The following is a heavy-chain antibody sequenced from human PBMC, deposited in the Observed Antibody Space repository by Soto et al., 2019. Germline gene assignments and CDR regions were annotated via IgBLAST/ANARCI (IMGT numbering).Heavy chain of an antibody. J-gene: IGHJ4*02. CDR3: AHRRPYSNSPEYFFDY. CDR1: GFSLSTSGVD. CDR2: IYWDDDK. D-gene: IGHD6-6*01. Sequence: QITLKESGPTLVKPTQTLTLTCTFSGFSLSTSGVDVGWIRQPPGKALEWLALIYWDDDKRYSPSLKSRLTITKDNSKIQVVLTMTNMDPLDTATYYCAHRRPYSNSPEYFFDYWGQGTLVTVSS. V-gene: IGHV2-5*02.